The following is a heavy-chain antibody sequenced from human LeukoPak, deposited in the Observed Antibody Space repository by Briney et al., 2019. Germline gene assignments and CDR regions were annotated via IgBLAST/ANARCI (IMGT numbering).Heavy chain of an antibody. CDR3: ARGGGYSGYGLPDAFDI. CDR2: ISSSSSYI. D-gene: IGHD5-12*01. Sequence: GGSLRLSCAASGLTFSSYSMNWVRQAPGKGLEWVSSISSSSSYIYYADSVKGRFTISRDNAKNSLYLQMNSLRAEDTAVYYCARGGGYSGYGLPDAFDIWGQGTMVTVSS. V-gene: IGHV3-21*01. J-gene: IGHJ3*02. CDR1: GLTFSSYS.